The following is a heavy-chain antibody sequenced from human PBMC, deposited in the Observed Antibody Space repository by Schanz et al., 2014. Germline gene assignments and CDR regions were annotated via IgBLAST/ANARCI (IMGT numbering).Heavy chain of an antibody. CDR3: ARDSRYCTGVDCKGDAFDL. J-gene: IGHJ3*01. D-gene: IGHD2-8*02. Sequence: VQLVESGGGVVQPGRSLRLSCAASGFTFSGYGMHWVRQAPGKGLEWVANIKEDGSKKYYVDSVRGRFTISRDNAKNSLYLQLNSLTAEDTAVYHCARDSRYCTGVDCKGDAFDLWGQGTLVTVSS. CDR1: GFTFSGYG. CDR2: IKEDGSKK. V-gene: IGHV3-7*01.